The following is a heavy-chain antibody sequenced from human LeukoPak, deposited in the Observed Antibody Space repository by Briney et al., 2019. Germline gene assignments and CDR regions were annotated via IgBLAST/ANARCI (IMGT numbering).Heavy chain of an antibody. D-gene: IGHD3-10*01. CDR1: GYSFTSYW. CDR3: ARHRMSITMVRGVYDAFDI. J-gene: IGHJ3*02. V-gene: IGHV5-51*01. CDR2: IYPGDSDT. Sequence: GESLKISCKGSGYSFTSYWIGWVRQMPGKGLEWMGIIYPGDSDTRYSPSFQGQVTISADKSISTAYLQWSSLKASDTDMYYCARHRMSITMVRGVYDAFDIWGQGTMVTVSS.